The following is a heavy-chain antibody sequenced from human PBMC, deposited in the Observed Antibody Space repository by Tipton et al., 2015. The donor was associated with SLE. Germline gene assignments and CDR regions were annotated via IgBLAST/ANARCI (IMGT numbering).Heavy chain of an antibody. CDR2: IYYSGST. Sequence: TLSLTCTVSGGSISSHYWSWIRQPPGKGLEWIGYIYYSGSTNYNPSLKSRVTISVDTSKNQFSLKLSSVTAADTSVYYCASLGQYSGGWFDPWGQGTLVTVSS. D-gene: IGHD1-26*01. V-gene: IGHV4-59*11. CDR1: GGSISSHY. CDR3: ASLGQYSGGWFDP. J-gene: IGHJ5*02.